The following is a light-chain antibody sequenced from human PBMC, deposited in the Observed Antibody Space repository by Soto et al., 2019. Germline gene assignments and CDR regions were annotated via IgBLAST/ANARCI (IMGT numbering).Light chain of an antibody. J-gene: IGLJ3*02. Sequence: ALTQPPSASGSPGQSVTISCTGTSSDVGNYNYVSWYQQHPGKAPRLMIYQVNKRPSGVPDRFSGSKSGNTASLTVSGLQAEDEADYYCTSYSGVNQVLFGGGTKLTVL. CDR3: TSYSGVNQVL. CDR1: SSDVGNYNY. V-gene: IGLV2-8*01. CDR2: QVN.